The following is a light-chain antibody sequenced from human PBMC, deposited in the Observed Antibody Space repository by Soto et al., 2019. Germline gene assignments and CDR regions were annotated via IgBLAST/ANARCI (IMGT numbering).Light chain of an antibody. J-gene: IGLJ2*01. CDR2: EVN. Sequence: QSALTQPASVSGSPGQSITISCTGTSSDVGGYDYVSWYQLHPGKAPKLMVFEVNNRPSGVSYRFSGSKSGTSASLAISGLQSEDEADYYCAAWDDSLNGVLFGGGTKVTVL. V-gene: IGLV2-14*01. CDR3: AAWDDSLNGVL. CDR1: SSDVGGYDY.